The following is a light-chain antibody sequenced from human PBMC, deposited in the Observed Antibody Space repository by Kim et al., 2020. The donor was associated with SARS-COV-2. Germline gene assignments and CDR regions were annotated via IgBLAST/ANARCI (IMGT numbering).Light chain of an antibody. CDR1: SSDVGGFDS. V-gene: IGLV2-14*03. CDR3: SSYTSSSKVI. CDR2: DVA. Sequence: GQSITISCAGTSSDVGGFDSVSWYQQHPGKAPKLLIYDVAKRPSGVSSRFSAFKSRDTASLIISGLQAEDEANYYCSSYTSSSKVIFGGGTQLTVL. J-gene: IGLJ2*01.